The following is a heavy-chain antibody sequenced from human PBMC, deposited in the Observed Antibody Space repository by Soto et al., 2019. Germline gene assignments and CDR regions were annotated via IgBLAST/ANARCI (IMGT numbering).Heavy chain of an antibody. J-gene: IGHJ3*02. CDR3: ARDEVVRFLRGSWNAFDI. V-gene: IGHV1-69*01. D-gene: IGHD3-3*01. CDR2: IIPIFGTA. CDR1: GGTFSSYA. Sequence: QVQLVQSGAEVKKPGSSVKVSCKASGGTFSSYAISWVRQAPGQGLEWMGGIIPIFGTANYAKKFQGRVKITGDESKSTEYMELRRVRSEDTAVYYCARDEVVRFLRGSWNAFDIWGKGTMVTVSS.